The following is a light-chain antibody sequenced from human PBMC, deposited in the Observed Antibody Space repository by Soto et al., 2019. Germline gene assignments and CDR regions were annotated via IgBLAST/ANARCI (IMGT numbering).Light chain of an antibody. J-gene: IGKJ1*01. CDR1: QTLLHSDGNTY. CDR2: RVS. Sequence: VVMTQFPLSLPVPLGQPASISSRSSQTLLHSDGNTYLNWLQQRPGQSPRRLIYRVSNRDSGVPDRFSGSGSGTDFTLNISRVEAEDVGVYYCMQGTHWPPVTFGQGTKVDIK. CDR3: MQGTHWPPVT. V-gene: IGKV2-30*02.